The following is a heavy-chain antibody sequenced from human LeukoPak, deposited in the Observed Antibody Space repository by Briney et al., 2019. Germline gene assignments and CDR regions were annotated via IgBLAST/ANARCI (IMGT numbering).Heavy chain of an antibody. Sequence: GGSLRLSCVASGFTLSDYYMNWLRQAPGKGLEWVSFISSGGSTKYYADSVKGRFTISRDTTQNSLFLQMNSLRAEDTAVYYCARDVTSPEAFDSWGQGTMVTVS. J-gene: IGHJ3*02. V-gene: IGHV3-11*04. CDR1: GFTLSDYY. CDR2: ISSGGSTK. CDR3: ARDVTSPEAFDS. D-gene: IGHD2-21*02.